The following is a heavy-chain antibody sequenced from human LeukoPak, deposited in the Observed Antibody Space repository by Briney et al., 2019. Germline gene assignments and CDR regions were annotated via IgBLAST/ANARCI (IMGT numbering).Heavy chain of an antibody. CDR2: IYYSGST. CDR1: GGSISSSSYY. V-gene: IGHV4-39*01. CDR3: AKGKQDWFDP. J-gene: IGHJ5*02. Sequence: SETLSLTXTVSGGSISSSSYYWGWIRQPPGKGLEWIGSIYYSGSTYYNPSLKSRVTISVDTSKNQFSLKLSSVTAADTAVYYCAKGKQDWFDPWGQGTLVTVSS.